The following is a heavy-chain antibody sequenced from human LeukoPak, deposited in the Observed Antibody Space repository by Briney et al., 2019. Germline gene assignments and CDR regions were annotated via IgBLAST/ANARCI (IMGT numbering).Heavy chain of an antibody. D-gene: IGHD3-22*01. V-gene: IGHV6-1*01. J-gene: IGHJ6*03. CDR1: GDSVSSNSAA. Sequence: PSQTLSLTCAISGDSVSSNSAAWNWIRQSPSRGLEWLGRSYYRSKWYNDYAVSVKSRITINPDTSKNQFSLQLNSVTPEDTAVYYCARDYYYDSSGYYYPQPSYYYMDVWGKGTTVTVSS. CDR2: SYYRSKWYN. CDR3: ARDYYYDSSGYYYPQPSYYYMDV.